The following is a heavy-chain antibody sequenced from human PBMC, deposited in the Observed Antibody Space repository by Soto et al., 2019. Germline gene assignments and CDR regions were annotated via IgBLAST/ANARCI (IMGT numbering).Heavy chain of an antibody. CDR2: IKSKTDGGTT. J-gene: IGHJ5*02. D-gene: IGHD2-2*01. V-gene: IGHV3-15*01. Sequence: ESGGGLVKPGGSLRLSCAASGFTFSNAWMSWVRQAPGKGLEWVGRIKSKTDGGTTDYAAPVKGRFTISRDDSKNTLYLQMNSLKTEDTAVYYCTTDRYCSSTSCSWFDPWGQGTLVTVSS. CDR3: TTDRYCSSTSCSWFDP. CDR1: GFTFSNAW.